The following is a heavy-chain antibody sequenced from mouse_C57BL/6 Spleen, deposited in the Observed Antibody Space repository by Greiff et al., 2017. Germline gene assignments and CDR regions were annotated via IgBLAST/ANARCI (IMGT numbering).Heavy chain of an antibody. J-gene: IGHJ1*03. CDR3: ASGPTVVARYFDV. V-gene: IGHV1-82*01. D-gene: IGHD1-1*01. CDR2: IYPGDGDT. Sequence: QVQLQQSGPELVKPGASVKISCKASGYAFSSSWMNWVKQRPGKGLEWIGRIYPGDGDTNYNGKFKGKATLTADKSSSTAYMQLSSLTSEDSAVYFCASGPTVVARYFDVWGTGTTVTVSS. CDR1: GYAFSSSW.